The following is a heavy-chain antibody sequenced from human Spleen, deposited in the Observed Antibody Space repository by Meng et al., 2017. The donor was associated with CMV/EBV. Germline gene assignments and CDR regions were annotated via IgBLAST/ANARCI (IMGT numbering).Heavy chain of an antibody. Sequence: PCRSLSLGRFFWGWVRQFPGRGLESIGRIYYTGDIFYNPSLKGRLTIAPDTSKNQWSLSLKFMTVADAAVYYCVRTRVGHSSPIDFWGRGTLVTVSS. CDR1: CRSLSLGRFF. CDR3: VRTRVGHSSPIDF. D-gene: IGHD1-26*01. CDR2: IYYTGDI. V-gene: IGHV4-31*02. J-gene: IGHJ4*01.